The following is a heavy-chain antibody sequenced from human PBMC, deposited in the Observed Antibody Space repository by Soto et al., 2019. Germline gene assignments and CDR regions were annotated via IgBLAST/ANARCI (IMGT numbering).Heavy chain of an antibody. Sequence: PGESLKISCKASGYIFTTYWIAWVRQMPGKGLEWMGRIDPSDSHTNYGPSFEGHVTISVDKSISTAYLQWSSLRASDTAMYYCARSRAASGVVAFDPWGQGTLVTVYS. J-gene: IGHJ5*02. CDR1: GYIFTTYW. D-gene: IGHD6-13*01. CDR3: ARSRAASGVVAFDP. CDR2: IDPSDSHT. V-gene: IGHV5-10-1*01.